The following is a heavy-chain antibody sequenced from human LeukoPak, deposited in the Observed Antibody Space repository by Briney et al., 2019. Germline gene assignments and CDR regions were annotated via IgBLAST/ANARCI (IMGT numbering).Heavy chain of an antibody. Sequence: GGSLRLSCTAFGFTFGDYAMSWVRQAPGKGLEWVGFIRSKAYGGTTEYAASVKGRFTISRDDSKSIAYLQMNSLKTEDTAVYYCTRVITWFGELSHFDYWGQGTLVTVSS. J-gene: IGHJ4*02. CDR2: IRSKAYGGTT. CDR1: GFTFGDYA. D-gene: IGHD3-10*01. CDR3: TRVITWFGELSHFDY. V-gene: IGHV3-49*04.